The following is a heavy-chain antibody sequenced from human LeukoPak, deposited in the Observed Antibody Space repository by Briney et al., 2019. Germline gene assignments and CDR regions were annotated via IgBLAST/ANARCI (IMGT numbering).Heavy chain of an antibody. D-gene: IGHD3-10*01. Sequence: GESLKISCRGSGYGFTSYWIGWVRQMPGKGGGWMGIIYPGDSDTRYSPSFQGQVTISADKSISTAYLQWSSLKASDTAMYYCARNYGSGSYYPWFDPWGQGTLVTVSS. CDR1: GYGFTSYW. CDR2: IYPGDSDT. CDR3: ARNYGSGSYYPWFDP. J-gene: IGHJ5*02. V-gene: IGHV5-51*01.